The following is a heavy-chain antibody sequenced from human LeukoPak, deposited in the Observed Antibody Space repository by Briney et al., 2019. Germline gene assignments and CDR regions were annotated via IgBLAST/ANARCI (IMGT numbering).Heavy chain of an antibody. V-gene: IGHV3-48*01. CDR2: ISRNRKTI. Sequence: GGSLRLSCAASGFTFSDYTMNWVRQAPGKGLEWVSYISRNRKTITYADPVKGRFTISRDNAKNSLFLEMNSLRAEDTAIYYCARDQDWAFDYWGQGTLVSVSS. CDR3: ARDQDWAFDY. CDR1: GFTFSDYT. D-gene: IGHD3/OR15-3a*01. J-gene: IGHJ4*02.